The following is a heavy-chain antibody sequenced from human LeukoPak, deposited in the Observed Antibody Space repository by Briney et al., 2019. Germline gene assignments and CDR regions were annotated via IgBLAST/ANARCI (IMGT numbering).Heavy chain of an antibody. CDR2: ISSSSSTI. J-gene: IGHJ4*02. V-gene: IGHV3-48*01. D-gene: IGHD3-22*01. Sequence: GGSLRLSCAASGFTFSSYSMNWVRQAPGKGLEWVSYISSSSSTIYYADSVKGRFTISRDNAKNSLYLQMNSLRAEDTAVYYCAREPRYYHDSSGYQDYWGQGTLVTVSS. CDR1: GFTFSSYS. CDR3: AREPRYYHDSSGYQDY.